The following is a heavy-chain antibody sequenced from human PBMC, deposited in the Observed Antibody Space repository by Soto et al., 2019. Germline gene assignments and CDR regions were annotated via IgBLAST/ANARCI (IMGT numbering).Heavy chain of an antibody. J-gene: IGHJ6*02. Sequence: FLRLSCSASGFTFSSYAMHWVRQAPGKGLEYVSAISSNGGSTYYADSVKGRFTISRDNSKNTLYLQMSSLRAEDTAVYYCVKPQGYYYGMDVWGQGTTVTVSS. CDR2: ISSNGGST. V-gene: IGHV3-64D*06. CDR3: VKPQGYYYGMDV. CDR1: GFTFSSYA.